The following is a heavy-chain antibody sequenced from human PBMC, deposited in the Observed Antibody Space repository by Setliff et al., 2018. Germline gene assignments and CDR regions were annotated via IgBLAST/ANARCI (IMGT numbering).Heavy chain of an antibody. D-gene: IGHD6-19*01. V-gene: IGHV4-61*09. CDR1: GGSISSGSYY. CDR2: IYIGGSA. CDR3: AREQWLDPPGYYYMDV. Sequence: TLSLTCTVSGGSISSGSYYWSWIRQPAGKGLEWIGHIYIGGSANYNPSLKSRVTMSIDTSKNQFSLKLNSVTAADMAVYYCAREQWLDPPGYYYMDVWAKGTTVTVSS. J-gene: IGHJ6*03.